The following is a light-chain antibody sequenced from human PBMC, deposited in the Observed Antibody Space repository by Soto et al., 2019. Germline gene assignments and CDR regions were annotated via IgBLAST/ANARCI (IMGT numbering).Light chain of an antibody. CDR3: QQYDNWPLT. CDR2: GAS. CDR1: QSVSSN. Sequence: EIVMTQSPATLSVSLGERATLSCRASQSVSSNLAWYQQKSGQTPRLLIYGASTRATDIPARFSGGGSGTEFTLTISSLQSEDFAVYYCQQYDNWPLTFGGGTKVEI. J-gene: IGKJ4*01. V-gene: IGKV3-15*01.